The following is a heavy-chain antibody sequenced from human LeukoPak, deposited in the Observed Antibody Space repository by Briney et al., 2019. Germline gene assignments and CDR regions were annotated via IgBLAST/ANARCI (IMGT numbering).Heavy chain of an antibody. D-gene: IGHD3-22*01. Sequence: PGGSLRLSCAASGFTLSSYTMNWVRQAPGKGLEWVSSISFSSSYIYYADSVKGRFTISRDNAKDSLYLQMHSLRAEDTAVYYCARGSQPGGYYSFDYWGQGTLVTVSS. CDR2: ISFSSSYI. V-gene: IGHV3-21*01. J-gene: IGHJ4*02. CDR3: ARGSQPGGYYSFDY. CDR1: GFTLSSYT.